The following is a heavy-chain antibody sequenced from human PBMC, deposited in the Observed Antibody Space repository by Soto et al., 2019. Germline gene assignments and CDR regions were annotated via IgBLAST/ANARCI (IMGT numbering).Heavy chain of an antibody. CDR2: FHYSENT. CDR3: ARLGWFCSSTSCYGFYGMDV. CDR1: GGSISSGPYS. V-gene: IGHV4-39*01. Sequence: QVQLQESGPGLVKPSETLSLTCTVSGGSISSGPYSWGWIRQPPGEGLEWIGTFHYSENTYYNPFLESRVTISVDTSKNQFSLKVTSVTVADTAMYYCARLGWFCSSTSCYGFYGMDVWGQGTTVIVSS. D-gene: IGHD2-2*01. J-gene: IGHJ6*02.